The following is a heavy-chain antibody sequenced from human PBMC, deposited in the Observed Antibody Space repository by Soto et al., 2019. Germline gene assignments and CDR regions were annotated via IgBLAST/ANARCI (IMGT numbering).Heavy chain of an antibody. V-gene: IGHV4-59*01. CDR2: IYYSGST. D-gene: IGHD3-22*01. Sequence: SETLSLTCTVSGGSIGGYYWNWIRQPPGKGLEWIGYIYYSGSTNYNPSLKSRVTISVDTSKNQFSLKLSSVTAADTAVYYCARDRSGSPLYGMDVWGQGTTVTVSS. CDR3: ARDRSGSPLYGMDV. CDR1: GGSIGGYY. J-gene: IGHJ6*02.